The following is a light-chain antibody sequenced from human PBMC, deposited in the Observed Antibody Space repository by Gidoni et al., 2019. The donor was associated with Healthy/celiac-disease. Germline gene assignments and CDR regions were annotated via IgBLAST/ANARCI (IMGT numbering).Light chain of an antibody. CDR3: QQYNNWPRT. V-gene: IGKV3-15*01. Sequence: EIVMTQSPATLSVSPGERATLSCRSSQSVSSNLAWSHKKPGQAPRLLSYGASTRATGIPARFRGSGSGTEFTRTISSLQSEEFAVYCCQQYNNWPRTFGQGTKVEIK. J-gene: IGKJ1*01. CDR2: GAS. CDR1: QSVSSN.